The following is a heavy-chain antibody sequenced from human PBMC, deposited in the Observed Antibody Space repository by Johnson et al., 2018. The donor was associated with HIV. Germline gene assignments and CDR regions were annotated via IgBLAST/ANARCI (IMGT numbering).Heavy chain of an antibody. CDR3: AREAPQPSDAYDI. D-gene: IGHD5-18*01. J-gene: IGHJ3*02. CDR1: GFTFSNAW. CDR2: IKSKADGGTT. Sequence: VQLVESGGGLVKSGGSLRLSCAASGFTFSNAWMSWVRQVPGKGLEWVARIKSKADGGTTDYAAPVKGRFSISRDDSKNTLYVQMNSLTAEDTAVYYCAREAPQPSDAYDIWGQGTMVSVSS. V-gene: IGHV3-15*01.